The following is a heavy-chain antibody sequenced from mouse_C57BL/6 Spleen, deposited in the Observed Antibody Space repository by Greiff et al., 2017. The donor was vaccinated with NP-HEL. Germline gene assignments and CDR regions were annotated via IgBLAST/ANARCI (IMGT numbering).Heavy chain of an antibody. CDR1: GFNIKDYY. J-gene: IGHJ2*01. V-gene: IGHV14-2*01. CDR2: IDPEDGET. D-gene: IGHD5-1*01. CDR3: PPTNHIDY. Sequence: EVQLQQSGAELVKPGASVKLSCTASGFNIKDYYMHWVKQRTEQGLEWIGRIDPEDGETRHAPKFQGKATITADTTSNTAYLQTSSLTSEDAQVPTRPPTNHIDYWGQGPTHT.